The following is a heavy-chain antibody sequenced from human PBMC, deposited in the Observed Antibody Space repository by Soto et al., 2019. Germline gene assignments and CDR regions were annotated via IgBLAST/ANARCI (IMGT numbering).Heavy chain of an antibody. CDR2: MFYSGSS. D-gene: IGHD2-15*01. Sequence: SETLSLTCSVSNGSITSYYWSWVRQPPGKGLEFIGYMFYSGSSNYKPSLKSRVTISLDTSKSQFSLELRSVTAADTAVYYCARVIRRICRGGTCYAYYMDVWGKGTTVTVSS. CDR3: ARVIRRICRGGTCYAYYMDV. V-gene: IGHV4-59*01. J-gene: IGHJ6*03. CDR1: NGSITSYY.